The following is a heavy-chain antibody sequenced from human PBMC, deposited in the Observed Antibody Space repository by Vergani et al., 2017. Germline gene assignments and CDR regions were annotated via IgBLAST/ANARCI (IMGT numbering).Heavy chain of an antibody. D-gene: IGHD3-16*01. CDR2: IYTSGST. CDR3: ARMGAFKDPIYYYGMDG. CDR1: GGSISSGSYY. J-gene: IGHJ6*02. Sequence: QVQLQESGPGLVKPSQTLSLTCTVSGGSISSGSYYWSWIRQPAGKGLEWIGRIYTSGSTNYKPSLKSRATISVDTSKNQFSLKLCSVTAADTALYYCARMGAFKDPIYYYGMDGWSQGSTVTVSS. V-gene: IGHV4-61*02.